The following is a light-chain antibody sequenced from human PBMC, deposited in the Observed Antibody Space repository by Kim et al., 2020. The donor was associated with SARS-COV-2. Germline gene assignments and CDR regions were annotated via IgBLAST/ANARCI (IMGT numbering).Light chain of an antibody. CDR3: EQYNSWPPT. J-gene: IGKJ4*01. V-gene: IGKV3-15*01. CDR2: ATS. Sequence: VSPGEGATVSCRASQRPSNNLAWYQQNPGQDPRLIIFATSPRATGIPARFSGSGSGTEFTLTINSLQSEDFAVYYCEQYNSWPPTFGGGTKLEI. CDR1: QRPSNN.